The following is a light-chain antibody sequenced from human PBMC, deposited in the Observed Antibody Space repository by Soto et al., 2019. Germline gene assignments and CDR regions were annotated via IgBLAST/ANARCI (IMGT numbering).Light chain of an antibody. CDR3: QKESSVPV. CDR2: AAS. CDR1: QGIRNF. Sequence: DIQMTQSPTSLSASVGDRVTITCRATQGIRNFVAWYQQKPGKAPKILIYAASTFQSGVPSRFSGSGSGTYFTLTINSLQPEDVATYSCQKESSVPVFGPGTKVEIK. J-gene: IGKJ3*01. V-gene: IGKV1-27*01.